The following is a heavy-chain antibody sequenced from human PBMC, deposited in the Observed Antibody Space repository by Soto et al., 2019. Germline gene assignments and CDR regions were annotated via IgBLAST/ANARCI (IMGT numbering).Heavy chain of an antibody. CDR3: SRQAVYSRRWYAAVSAY. J-gene: IGHJ4*01. CDR2: IYYSGST. D-gene: IGHD6-13*01. V-gene: IGHV4-39*01. Sequence: PPGKGLEWIGSIYYSGSTYYNPSLKSRVTISVDTSKNQFSLKLSSVTAADTAVYYCSRQAVYSRRWYAAVSAYWG.